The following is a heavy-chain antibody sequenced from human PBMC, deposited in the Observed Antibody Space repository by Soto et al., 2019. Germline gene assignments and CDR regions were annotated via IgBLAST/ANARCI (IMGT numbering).Heavy chain of an antibody. CDR3: AKGTGYTSGTNDAFDI. D-gene: IGHD5-18*01. CDR1: GFTFRTYV. J-gene: IGHJ3*02. CDR2: ISDDGSNK. V-gene: IGHV3-30*18. Sequence: QTGGSLRLSCAASGFTFRTYVMHWVRQAPGKGLEWVAVISDDGSNKYNIAPMEGRFTISRDNSKNTLYLQMNSLRPEDTAVYYCAKGTGYTSGTNDAFDIWGQGTMVTV.